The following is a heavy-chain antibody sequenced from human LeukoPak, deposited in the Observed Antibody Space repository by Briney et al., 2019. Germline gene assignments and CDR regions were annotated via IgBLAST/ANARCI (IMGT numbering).Heavy chain of an antibody. J-gene: IGHJ4*02. CDR1: GFTLSSYS. D-gene: IGHD1-26*01. CDR2: ITSSSSTI. V-gene: IGHV3-48*02. CDR3: ASLPSTWYSGTYFDY. Sequence: GGSLRLSCAASGFTLSSYSMNWVRQAPGKGLEWVSYITSSSSTIYYADSVKGRFTISRDNARNSLYLQMNSLRDEDTAVNYCASLPSTWYSGTYFDYWGQGILVTVSS.